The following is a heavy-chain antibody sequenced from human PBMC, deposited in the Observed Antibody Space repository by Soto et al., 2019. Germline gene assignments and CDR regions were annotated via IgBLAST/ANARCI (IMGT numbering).Heavy chain of an antibody. V-gene: IGHV1-69*13. Sequence: SVKVSCKASGGAFRSYSISWVRQAPGQGLEWMGGIIPIFGTANYAQKFQGRVTITADESTSTAYMELSSLRSEDTAVYYCAGPAAFDIRGQGTMVTVSS. CDR3: AGPAAFDI. J-gene: IGHJ3*02. CDR1: GGAFRSYS. CDR2: IIPIFGTA.